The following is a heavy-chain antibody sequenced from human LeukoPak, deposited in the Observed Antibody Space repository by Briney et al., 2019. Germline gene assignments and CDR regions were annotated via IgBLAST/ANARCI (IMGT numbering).Heavy chain of an antibody. CDR3: ARQSDSGGYFEY. D-gene: IGHD2-15*01. J-gene: IGHJ4*01. Sequence: SETLSLTCTVSGDSINRYLWTWIRQPAGRGLEWIGRIYDSGTTNYNPSLKSRVSMSVETPKNQFSLRLNSVTAADTAVYYCARQSDSGGYFEYWGQGIRVTVSS. CDR1: GDSINRYL. CDR2: IYDSGTT. V-gene: IGHV4-4*07.